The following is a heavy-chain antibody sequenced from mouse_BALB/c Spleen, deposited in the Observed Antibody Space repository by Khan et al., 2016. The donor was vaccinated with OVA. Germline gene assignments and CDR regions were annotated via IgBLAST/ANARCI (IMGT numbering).Heavy chain of an antibody. D-gene: IGHD2-4*01. Sequence: EVKLLESGPGLVKPSQSLYLTCTVTGYSITSEYAWNWIRQFPGNKLEWMGYINYSGNTRFNPSLKSRTSITRDTSKNQFFLQLNTGTTEDTATYYCARKDYYDYDPFPYWGQGTLVTVSA. V-gene: IGHV3-2*02. CDR1: GYSITSEYA. CDR2: INYSGNT. CDR3: ARKDYYDYDPFPY. J-gene: IGHJ3*01.